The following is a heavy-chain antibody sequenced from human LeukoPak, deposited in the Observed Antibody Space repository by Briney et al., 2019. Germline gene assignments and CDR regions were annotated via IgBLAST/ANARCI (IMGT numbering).Heavy chain of an antibody. Sequence: ASVKVSCKASGYTFTSYAMNWVRQAPGQGLEWMGWINPSGGSTSYAQKFQGRVTMTRDMSTSTVYMELSSLRSEDTAVYYCARDRGGYDTGDYWGQGTLVTVSS. CDR1: GYTFTSYA. CDR3: ARDRGGYDTGDY. CDR2: INPSGGST. J-gene: IGHJ4*02. D-gene: IGHD5-12*01. V-gene: IGHV1-46*01.